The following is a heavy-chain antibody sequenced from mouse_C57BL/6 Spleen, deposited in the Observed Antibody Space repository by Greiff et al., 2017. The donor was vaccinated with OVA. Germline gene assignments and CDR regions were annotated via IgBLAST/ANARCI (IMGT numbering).Heavy chain of an antibody. CDR3: ARYVTTVVATTNYFDY. J-gene: IGHJ2*01. D-gene: IGHD1-1*01. CDR2: IDPSDSYT. CDR1: GYTFTSYW. V-gene: IGHV1-69*01. Sequence: QVQLQQPGAELVMPGASVKLSCKASGYTFTSYWMHWVKQRPGQGLEWIGEIDPSDSYTNYNQKFKGKSTLTVDKSSSTAYMQLSSLTSEDSAVYYCARYVTTVVATTNYFDYWGQGTTLTVSS.